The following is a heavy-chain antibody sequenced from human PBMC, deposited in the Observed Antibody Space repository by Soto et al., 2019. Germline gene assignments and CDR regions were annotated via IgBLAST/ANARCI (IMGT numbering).Heavy chain of an antibody. Sequence: VGSLRLSCAASGLTVSSSYMSWVRQAPGKGLQWVSVIYSAGSTYYANSVKGRFTISRDISTNMVYLQMSRLTDEDTAVYYCARAREPEYSSDIFFESRGQGALVTVS. CDR3: ARAREPEYSSDIFFES. D-gene: IGHD5-18*01. J-gene: IGHJ4*02. CDR2: IYSAGST. V-gene: IGHV3-53*01. CDR1: GLTVSSSY.